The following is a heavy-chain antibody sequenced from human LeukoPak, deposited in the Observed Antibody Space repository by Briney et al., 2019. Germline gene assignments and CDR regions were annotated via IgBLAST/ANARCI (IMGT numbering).Heavy chain of an antibody. V-gene: IGHV4-4*07. CDR2: ISTSGTT. J-gene: IGHJ6*03. Sequence: PSETLSLTCTVSGGSVTTYYWSWIRQSAGKGLEWIGHISTSGTTTYNPSLKSRVTMSVDTSKNQFSLKLSSVTAADTAVYYCARDRKDYYMDVWGKGTTVTVSS. CDR1: GGSVTTYY. CDR3: ARDRKDYYMDV.